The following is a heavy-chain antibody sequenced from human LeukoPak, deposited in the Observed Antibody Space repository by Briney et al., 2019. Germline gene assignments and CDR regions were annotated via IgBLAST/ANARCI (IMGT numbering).Heavy chain of an antibody. Sequence: GGSLRLSCAASGFTFSSYSMNCVRQPPGEGLEWVSSISSSSSYIYYADSVKGRFTTSRDNAKNSLYLQMNSLRAEDTAVYYCARESGAGGDFDHWGQGTLVTVSS. V-gene: IGHV3-21*01. J-gene: IGHJ4*02. CDR3: ARESGAGGDFDH. CDR2: ISSSSSYI. CDR1: GFTFSSYS. D-gene: IGHD2-21*01.